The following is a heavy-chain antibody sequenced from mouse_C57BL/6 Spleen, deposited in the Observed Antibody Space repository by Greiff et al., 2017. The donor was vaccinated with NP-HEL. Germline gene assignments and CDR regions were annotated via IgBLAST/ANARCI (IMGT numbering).Heavy chain of an antibody. J-gene: IGHJ2*01. D-gene: IGHD2-3*01. CDR1: GFTFSDYY. CDR3: ARESGGYDGYFDY. CDR2: INYDGSST. Sequence: DVQLVESEGGLVQPGSSMKLSCTASGFTFSDYYMAWVRQVPEKGLEWVANINYDGSSTYYLDSLKSRFIISRDNAKNILYLQMSSLKSEDTATYYCARESGGYDGYFDYWGQGTTLTVSS. V-gene: IGHV5-16*01.